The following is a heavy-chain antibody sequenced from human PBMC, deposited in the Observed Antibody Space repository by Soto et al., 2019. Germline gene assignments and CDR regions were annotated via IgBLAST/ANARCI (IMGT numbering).Heavy chain of an antibody. D-gene: IGHD3-3*01. CDR2: IRQDGNEK. Sequence: HPGVSLRLSCAASGFTFSTYWMSWVRQAPGKGLEWVANIRQDGNEKFYVDSVKGRFTIFRDNAKDSLYLQMDSLRGEDTAVYYCARDKTVGAIFGSYFDNWGQGSLVTVSS. CDR3: ARDKTVGAIFGSYFDN. V-gene: IGHV3-7*01. J-gene: IGHJ4*02. CDR1: GFTFSTYW.